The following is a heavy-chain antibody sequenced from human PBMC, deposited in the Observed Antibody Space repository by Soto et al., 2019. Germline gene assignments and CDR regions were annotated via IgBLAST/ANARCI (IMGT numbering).Heavy chain of an antibody. CDR2: IYYSGST. Sequence: SSETLSLTCTVSGGSVSSGSYYWSWIRQPPGKGLEWIGYIYYSGSTNYNPSLKSRVTISVDTSKNQFSLKLSSVTAADTAVYYCARGGLGRYSSAGIDYWGQGTLVTVSS. CDR3: ARGGLGRYSSAGIDY. J-gene: IGHJ4*02. CDR1: GGSVSSGSYY. D-gene: IGHD6-25*01. V-gene: IGHV4-61*01.